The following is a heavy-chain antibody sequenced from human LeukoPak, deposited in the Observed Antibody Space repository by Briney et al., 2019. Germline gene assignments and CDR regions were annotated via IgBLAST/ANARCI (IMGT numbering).Heavy chain of an antibody. CDR3: AKSMGTTVHFDY. D-gene: IGHD4-17*01. Sequence: AGGSLRLSCAASGFTFSSYAMSWVRQAPGKGLEWVSAISGGGGSTYYADSVKGRLTISRDNSKNTLYLQMNSLRAEDTAVYYCAKSMGTTVHFDYWGQGTLVTVSS. V-gene: IGHV3-23*01. CDR2: ISGGGGST. J-gene: IGHJ4*02. CDR1: GFTFSSYA.